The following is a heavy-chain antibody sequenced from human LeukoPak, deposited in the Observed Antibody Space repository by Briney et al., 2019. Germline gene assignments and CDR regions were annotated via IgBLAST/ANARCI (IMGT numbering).Heavy chain of an antibody. Sequence: SETLSLTCAVYGGSFSGYYWGWIRQPPGKGLEWIGEINHSGSTNYNPSLKSRVTISVDTSKNQFSLKLSSVTAADTAVYYCARVFVWNRFPHWFDPWGQGTLVTVSS. V-gene: IGHV4-34*01. CDR2: INHSGST. J-gene: IGHJ5*02. D-gene: IGHD1-1*01. CDR3: ARVFVWNRFPHWFDP. CDR1: GGSFSGYY.